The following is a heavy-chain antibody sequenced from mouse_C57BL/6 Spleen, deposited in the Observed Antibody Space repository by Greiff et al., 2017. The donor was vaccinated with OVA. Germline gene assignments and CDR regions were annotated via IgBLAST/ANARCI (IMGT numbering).Heavy chain of an antibody. CDR3: ARGGERAYFDY. CDR1: GFTFSDYY. J-gene: IGHJ2*01. CDR2: INYDGSST. D-gene: IGHD3-1*01. V-gene: IGHV5-16*01. Sequence: EVQLVESEGGLVQPGSSMKLSCTASGFTFSDYYMAWVRQVPEKGLDWVANINYDGSSTYYLDSLKSRFILSRDNAKNILYLQMSSLKSEDTATYYCARGGERAYFDYWGQGTTLTVSS.